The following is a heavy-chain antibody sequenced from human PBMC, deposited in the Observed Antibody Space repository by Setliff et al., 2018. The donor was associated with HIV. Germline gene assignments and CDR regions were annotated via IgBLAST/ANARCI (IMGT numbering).Heavy chain of an antibody. V-gene: IGHV4-34*01. J-gene: IGHJ6*03. CDR3: ARGRAYSSGWGLLSNYYMDV. D-gene: IGHD6-19*01. CDR2: INHSGST. CDR1: GESFSGYY. Sequence: PSETLSLTCAVYGESFSGYYWTWIRQSPGKGLEWIGEINHSGSTNYNPPLKSRVTISVDTSKNQFSLKLHSMTAADTAVYFCARGRAYSSGWGLLSNYYMDVWGKGTTVTVSS.